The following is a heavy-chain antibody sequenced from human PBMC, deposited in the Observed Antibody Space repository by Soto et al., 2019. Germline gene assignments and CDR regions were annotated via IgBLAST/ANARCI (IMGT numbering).Heavy chain of an antibody. CDR2: IYHSGST. D-gene: IGHD2-15*01. V-gene: IGHV4-39*07. CDR3: ARAIRWSVVVAAFFDY. J-gene: IGHJ4*02. Sequence: SETLSLTCAVSGGSISSSSYYWGWIRQPPGKGLEWIGSIYHSGSTNYTPSLQSRVTISVDTSKNQFSLKLSSVTAADTAVYYCARAIRWSVVVAAFFDYWGQGTLVTVSS. CDR1: GGSISSSSYY.